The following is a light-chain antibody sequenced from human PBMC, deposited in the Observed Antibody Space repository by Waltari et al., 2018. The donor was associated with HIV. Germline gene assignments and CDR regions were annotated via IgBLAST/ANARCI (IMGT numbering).Light chain of an antibody. J-gene: IGLJ2*01. CDR3: QAWDSNTGV. V-gene: IGLV3-1*01. CDR2: VDT. CDR1: QLGAKY. Sequence: SYELTQPPSVSVSPGQTASITCSGDQLGAKYAYWYQQKPDQSPVLVIYVDTKRPSGIPERFSGSNSGNTATLTISGTQAMDEADYYCQAWDSNTGVFGGGTKLTVL.